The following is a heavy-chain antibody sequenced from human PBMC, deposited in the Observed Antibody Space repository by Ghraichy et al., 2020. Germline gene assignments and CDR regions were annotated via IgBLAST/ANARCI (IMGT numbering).Heavy chain of an antibody. V-gene: IGHV3-7*03. CDR1: GFTFSSYW. CDR2: IKQDGSEK. CDR3: ARDRGHYYGSGSYWGY. J-gene: IGHJ4*02. D-gene: IGHD3-10*01. Sequence: GGSLRLSCAASGFTFSSYWMSWVRQAPGKGLEWVANIKQDGSEKYYVDSVKGRFTISRDNAKNSLYLQMNSLRAEDTAVYYCARDRGHYYGSGSYWGYWGQGTLVTVSS.